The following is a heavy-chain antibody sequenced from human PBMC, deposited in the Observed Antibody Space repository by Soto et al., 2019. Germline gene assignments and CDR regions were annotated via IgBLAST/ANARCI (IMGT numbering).Heavy chain of an antibody. CDR2: VHYSGVT. D-gene: IGHD3-16*01. Sequence: PWETLSLTCTVSGGSVSGYYWRWVRQPPGKELEWMGYVHYSGVTHYIPSPQSRVTMSIDTYNTRFSLRLNSVTPPNKAVYYCARAPAEYYDDKGKGPRYLDSWRQGALVTVSS. CDR3: ARAPAEYYDDKGKGPRYLDS. CDR1: GGSVSGYY. V-gene: IGHV4-59*02. J-gene: IGHJ4*02.